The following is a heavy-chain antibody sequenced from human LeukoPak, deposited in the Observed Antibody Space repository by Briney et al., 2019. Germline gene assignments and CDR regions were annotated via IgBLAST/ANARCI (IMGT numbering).Heavy chain of an antibody. CDR1: GYTFTGYY. CDR3: AVQGDRYSSSWVPDDYYYGMDV. V-gene: IGHV1-2*06. D-gene: IGHD6-13*01. J-gene: IGHJ6*02. CDR2: INPNSGGT. Sequence: GASVKVSCKASGYTFTGYYMHWVRQAPGQGLEWMGRINPNSGGTNYAQKFQGRVTMTRDTSISTAYMELSRLRSDDTAAYYCAVQGDRYSSSWVPDDYYYGMDVWGQGTTVTVSS.